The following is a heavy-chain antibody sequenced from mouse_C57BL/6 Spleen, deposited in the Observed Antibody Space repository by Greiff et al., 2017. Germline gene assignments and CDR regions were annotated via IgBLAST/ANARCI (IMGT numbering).Heavy chain of an antibody. Sequence: VHVKQSGPELVKPGASVKISCKASGYSFTDYNMNWVKQSNGKSLEWIGVINPNYGTTSYNQKFKGKATLTVDQSSSTAYMPLNSLTSEDSAVYYCARSGDYDPYYYAMDYWGQGTSVTVSS. V-gene: IGHV1-39*01. CDR1: GYSFTDYN. CDR3: ARSGDYDPYYYAMDY. J-gene: IGHJ4*01. CDR2: INPNYGTT. D-gene: IGHD2-4*01.